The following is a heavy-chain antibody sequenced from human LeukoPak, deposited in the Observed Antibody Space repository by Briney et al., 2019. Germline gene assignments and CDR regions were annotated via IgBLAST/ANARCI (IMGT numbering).Heavy chain of an antibody. D-gene: IGHD3-22*01. V-gene: IGHV3-23*01. CDR3: AKEVYYYDSSGYGGDYFDY. CDR2: ISGSGGST. J-gene: IGHJ4*02. Sequence: GGSLRLSCAASGFTFSSYGMSWVRQAPGKGLEWVSAISGSGGSTYYADSVKGRFTISRDNSKNTLYLQMNSLRAEDTAVYYCAKEVYYYDSSGYGGDYFDYWGQGTLVTVSS. CDR1: GFTFSSYG.